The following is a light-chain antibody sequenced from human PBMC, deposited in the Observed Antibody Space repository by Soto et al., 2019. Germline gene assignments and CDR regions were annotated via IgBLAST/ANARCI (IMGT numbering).Light chain of an antibody. CDR2: KAS. CDR1: QTISSW. J-gene: IGKJ1*01. Sequence: EIQMSQAPSTLSGAVGVGVALTCRASQTISSWLAWYQQKPGKAPKLLIYKASTLKSGVPSRFSGSGSGTEVSLTVSRLQPDDCATYYSQNYNSYSEACGQGTKGDIK. V-gene: IGKV1-5*03. CDR3: QNYNSYSEA.